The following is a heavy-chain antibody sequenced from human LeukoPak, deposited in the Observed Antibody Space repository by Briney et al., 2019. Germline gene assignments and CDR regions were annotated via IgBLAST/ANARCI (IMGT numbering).Heavy chain of an antibody. CDR2: IYHSGRT. V-gene: IGHV4-30-2*01. Sequence: SEALSLTCAVSGDSISNGGYSWSWIRQPPGKGLEWIGYIYHSGRTFYNPSLKSRVTMSVDKSKNQFSLRLSSVTAADTAVYFCARGGSAVLRGLNVPYSFDFWGQGALVTVSS. J-gene: IGHJ4*02. CDR1: GDSISNGGYS. D-gene: IGHD3-10*01. CDR3: ARGGSAVLRGLNVPYSFDF.